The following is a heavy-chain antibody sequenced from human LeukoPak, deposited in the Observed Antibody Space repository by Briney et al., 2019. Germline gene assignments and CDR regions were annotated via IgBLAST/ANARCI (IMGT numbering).Heavy chain of an antibody. CDR3: GRRGLLVPAS. Sequence: SETLSLTCTVSGDFFISSSNYWVWIRQPPGKGLEWVGSIYYDGSTYYNSALKSRATIFADTSKSQFSLKLNSVIAADTAVYYCGRRGLLVPASWGQETLVTVSS. CDR1: GDFFISSSNY. D-gene: IGHD2-2*01. V-gene: IGHV4-39*01. J-gene: IGHJ5*02. CDR2: IYYDGST.